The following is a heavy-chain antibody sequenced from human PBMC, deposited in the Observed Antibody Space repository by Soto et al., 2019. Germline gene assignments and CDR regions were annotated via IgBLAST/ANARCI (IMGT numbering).Heavy chain of an antibody. D-gene: IGHD4-17*01. CDR1: GGSISSGDYY. CDR2: IYYSGST. CDR3: ARGARRRLDYGDPR. J-gene: IGHJ4*02. Sequence: QVQLQETGPGLVKPSQTLSLTCTVSGGSISSGDYYWSWIRQPPGQGLEWIGYIYYSGSTYYNPSLKSRLTISLDTSKTQFSLKLSSVTAADTAVYYCARGARRRLDYGDPRWGQGTLVTVSS. V-gene: IGHV4-30-4*01.